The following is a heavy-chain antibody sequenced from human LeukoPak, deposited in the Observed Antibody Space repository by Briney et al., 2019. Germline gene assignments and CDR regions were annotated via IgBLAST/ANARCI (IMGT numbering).Heavy chain of an antibody. Sequence: SETLSLTCTVSGGSFSSSSYYWAWIRQPPGKGLEWIGRINYSGNTYYNPSLKSRVTISVDTSKNQFSLKLSSVTAADTAVYYCARRPTTVTTRGSFDIWGQGTMVTVSS. D-gene: IGHD4-17*01. J-gene: IGHJ3*02. CDR3: ARRPTTVTTRGSFDI. CDR2: INYSGNT. CDR1: GGSFSSSSYY. V-gene: IGHV4-39*07.